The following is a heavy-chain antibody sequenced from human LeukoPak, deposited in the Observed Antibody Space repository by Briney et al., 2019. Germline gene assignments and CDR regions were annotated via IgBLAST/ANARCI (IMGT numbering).Heavy chain of an antibody. V-gene: IGHV3-21*01. J-gene: IGHJ4*02. CDR1: GFTFDDYA. Sequence: PGGSLRLSCAASGFTFDDYAMHWVRQAPGKGLEWVSSISSSSSYIYYADSVKGRFTISRDNAKNSLYLQMNSLRAEDTAVYYCARLHYDFWSGYPTTTDYWGQGTLVTVSS. CDR3: ARLHYDFWSGYPTTTDY. CDR2: ISSSSSYI. D-gene: IGHD3-3*01.